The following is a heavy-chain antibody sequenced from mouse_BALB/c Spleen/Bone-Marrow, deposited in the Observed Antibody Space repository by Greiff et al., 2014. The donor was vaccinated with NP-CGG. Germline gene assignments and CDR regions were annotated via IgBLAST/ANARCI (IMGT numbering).Heavy chain of an antibody. Sequence: VQLVESGAELAKPGASVKMSCKASGYTFTTYWIHWVKQRPGQGLEWIGYINPSTGNTEYNQKFRDRATLTADKSSSTPYMQLGSLTSEDSAVYYCARGLRDWYFDVWGAGTTVTVSS. CDR1: GYTFTTYW. CDR3: ARGLRDWYFDV. J-gene: IGHJ1*01. CDR2: INPSTGNT. D-gene: IGHD2-4*01. V-gene: IGHV1-7*01.